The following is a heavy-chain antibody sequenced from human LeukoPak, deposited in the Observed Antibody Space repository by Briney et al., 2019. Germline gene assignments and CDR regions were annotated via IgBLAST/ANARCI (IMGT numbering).Heavy chain of an antibody. CDR3: ASIAARPDPPHRAFDY. V-gene: IGHV4-4*02. J-gene: IGHJ4*02. D-gene: IGHD6-6*01. CDR2: IYHSGST. Sequence: PSETLSLTCAVSGGSISSSNWWSWVRQPPGKGLEWIGEIYHSGSTNYNPSLKSRVTISVDKSKNQFSLKLSSVTAADTAVYYCASIAARPDPPHRAFDYWGQGTLVTVSS. CDR1: GGSISSSNW.